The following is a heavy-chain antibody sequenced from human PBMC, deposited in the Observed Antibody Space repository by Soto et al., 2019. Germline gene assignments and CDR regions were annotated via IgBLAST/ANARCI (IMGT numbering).Heavy chain of an antibody. CDR2: ISWNSGSI. J-gene: IGHJ6*02. D-gene: IGHD2-2*01. Sequence: GGSLRLSCAASGFTFDDYAMHWVRQAPGKGLEWVSGISWNSGSIGYADSVKGRFTISRDNAKNSLYLQMNSLRAEDTALYYCAKEINCSSTSCPLYGMDVWGQGTTVTVSS. CDR3: AKEINCSSTSCPLYGMDV. V-gene: IGHV3-9*01. CDR1: GFTFDDYA.